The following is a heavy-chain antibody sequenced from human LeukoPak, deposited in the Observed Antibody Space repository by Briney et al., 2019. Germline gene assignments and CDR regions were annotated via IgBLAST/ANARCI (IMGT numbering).Heavy chain of an antibody. Sequence: GGSLRLSCAASGFTFSSYAMHWVRQAPGKGLEWVAVISYDGSNKYYADSVKGRFTISRDNSKNTLYLQMNSLRAEDTAVYYCAKAGDIGYCSSTSCYADYWGQGTLVTVSS. J-gene: IGHJ4*02. CDR2: ISYDGSNK. V-gene: IGHV3-30*04. D-gene: IGHD2-2*01. CDR3: AKAGDIGYCSSTSCYADY. CDR1: GFTFSSYA.